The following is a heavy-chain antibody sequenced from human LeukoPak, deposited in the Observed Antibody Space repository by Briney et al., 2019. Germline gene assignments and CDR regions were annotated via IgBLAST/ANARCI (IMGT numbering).Heavy chain of an antibody. CDR3: AKGYSSGWYGSSDAFDI. Sequence: GGSLRLSCAASGFTFSSYAMSWVRQAPGKGLEWVSAISGSGGSTYYAGSVKGRFTISRDKSKNTLYLQMNSLRAEDTAVYCCAKGYSSGWYGSSDAFDIWGQGTMVTVSS. D-gene: IGHD6-19*01. CDR2: ISGSGGST. J-gene: IGHJ3*02. CDR1: GFTFSSYA. V-gene: IGHV3-23*01.